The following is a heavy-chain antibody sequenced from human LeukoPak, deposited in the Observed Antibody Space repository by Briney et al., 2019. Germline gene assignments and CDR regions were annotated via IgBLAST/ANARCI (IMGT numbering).Heavy chain of an antibody. Sequence: ASVKVSCKASGYTFTSYDINWVRQATGQGLEWMGWMNPNSGNTGYAQKFQGRVTMTRNTSISTAYMELSSLRSEDTAVYYCARGRFLEWLGVFSGLGELSPSDYWGQGTLVTVSS. J-gene: IGHJ4*02. CDR2: MNPNSGNT. CDR1: GYTFTSYD. V-gene: IGHV1-8*01. D-gene: IGHD3-3*01. CDR3: ARGRFLEWLGVFSGLGELSPSDY.